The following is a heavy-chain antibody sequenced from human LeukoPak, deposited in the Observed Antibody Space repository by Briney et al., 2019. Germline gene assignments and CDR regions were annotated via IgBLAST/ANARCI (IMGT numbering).Heavy chain of an antibody. CDR1: GYTFTGYY. V-gene: IGHV1-2*02. D-gene: IGHD3-3*01. Sequence: ASVKVSCEASGYTFTGYYMHWVRQAPGQGLEWMGWINPNSGGTNYAQKFQGRATMTRDTSISTAYMELSRLRSDDTAVYYCARTGEGDFWSGYSLGYFDYWGQGTLVTVSS. CDR3: ARTGEGDFWSGYSLGYFDY. J-gene: IGHJ4*02. CDR2: INPNSGGT.